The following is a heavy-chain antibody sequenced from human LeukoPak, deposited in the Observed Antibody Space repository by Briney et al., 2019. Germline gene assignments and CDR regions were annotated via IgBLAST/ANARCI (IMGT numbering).Heavy chain of an antibody. V-gene: IGHV3-20*04. J-gene: IGHJ4*02. D-gene: IGHD3-22*01. CDR1: GFTFDDYG. Sequence: GGSLRLSCAASGFTFDDYGMSWVRQAPGKGLEWVSGINWNGGSTGYADSVKGRFTISRDNAKNSLYLQMNSLRAEDTALYYCAREKSYYYDSSGYQRYFDYWGQGTLVTVSS. CDR2: INWNGGST. CDR3: AREKSYYYDSSGYQRYFDY.